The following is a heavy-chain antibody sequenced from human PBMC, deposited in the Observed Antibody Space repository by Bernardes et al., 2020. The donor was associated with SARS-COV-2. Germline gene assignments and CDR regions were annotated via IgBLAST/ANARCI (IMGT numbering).Heavy chain of an antibody. CDR1: RGSISGYY. CDR3: ARGWAVVGTNGMDV. D-gene: IGHD6-19*01. V-gene: IGHV4-34*01. J-gene: IGHJ6*02. CDR2: INHSGGT. Sequence: GTLSLTVVFHRGSISGYYWSWILPPPGKGLEWIGEINHSGGTRNNLSLKSRVTISVDTSKNQLSLKLSSVTAADTAVYYCARGWAVVGTNGMDVWGQGITITVSS.